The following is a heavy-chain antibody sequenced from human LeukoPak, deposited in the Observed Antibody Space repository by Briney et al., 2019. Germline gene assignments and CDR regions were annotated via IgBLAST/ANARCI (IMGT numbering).Heavy chain of an antibody. CDR1: GGSISSYY. D-gene: IGHD5-18*01. CDR2: IYYSGST. V-gene: IGHV4-59*01. J-gene: IGHJ4*02. Sequence: SETLSLTCTVSGGSISSYYWSWIRQPPGKGLEWIGYIYYSGSTNYNPSLKSRVTISVDTSKNQFSLKLSSVTAADTAVYYCAANGYSYGYYFDYWGQGTLATVSS. CDR3: AANGYSYGYYFDY.